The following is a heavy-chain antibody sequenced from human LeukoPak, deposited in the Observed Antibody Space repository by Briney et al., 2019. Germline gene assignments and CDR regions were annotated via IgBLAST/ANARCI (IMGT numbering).Heavy chain of an antibody. Sequence: GGSLRLSCAASGFTFSTSGMHWVRQAPGKGLEWVAGISYDGSNTYYADSVKGRFTISRDNSKDTLYLQMSSLRPEDTAVYYCASEASRIVVVTRQGDDYWGQGTLVTVSS. J-gene: IGHJ4*02. CDR3: ASEASRIVVVTRQGDDY. V-gene: IGHV3-30*03. CDR2: ISYDGSNT. CDR1: GFTFSTSG. D-gene: IGHD3-22*01.